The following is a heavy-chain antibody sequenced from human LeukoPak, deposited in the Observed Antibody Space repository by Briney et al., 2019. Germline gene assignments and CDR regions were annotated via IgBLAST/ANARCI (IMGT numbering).Heavy chain of an antibody. CDR1: SVSTNSITYY. V-gene: IGHV4-39*01. CDR3: ATHSRAGSGGSENAFEI. J-gene: IGHJ3*02. D-gene: IGHD5-12*01. CDR2: IYDSSST. Sequence: PSETLSLTCTVSSVSTNSITYYWHSIRQPPGKRLERIGNIYDSSSTHYNQSLETRATISADTSNNQESRRLKSVTTADTSVYYCATHSRAGSGGSENAFEIWGQGTMVTVSS.